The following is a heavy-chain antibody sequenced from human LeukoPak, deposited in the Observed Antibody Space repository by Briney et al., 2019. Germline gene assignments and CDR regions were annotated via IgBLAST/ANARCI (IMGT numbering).Heavy chain of an antibody. CDR3: ARVPLYDSSGYYKNYFDY. CDR2: INHSGST. D-gene: IGHD3-22*01. Sequence: SETLSLTCAVYGGSFSDYYWSWIRQPPGKGLEWIGEINHSGSTNYIPSRKSRVTISVDTSKNQFSLKLSSVTAADTAVHYCARVPLYDSSGYYKNYFDYWGQGTLVTVSS. CDR1: GGSFSDYY. J-gene: IGHJ4*02. V-gene: IGHV4-34*01.